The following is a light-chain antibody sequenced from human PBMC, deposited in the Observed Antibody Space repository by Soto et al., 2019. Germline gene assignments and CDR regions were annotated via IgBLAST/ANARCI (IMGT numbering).Light chain of an antibody. Sequence: DLQMTQSPSSLSASVGDRVTITCRASQSISSYLNWYQQKPGKAPKLLIYAASSLQSGVPSRFSGSGSGTDLTLTISSLQPEDFATYYCQQSYSTPRTFGLGTKVEIK. CDR2: AAS. J-gene: IGKJ1*01. CDR3: QQSYSTPRT. CDR1: QSISSY. V-gene: IGKV1-39*01.